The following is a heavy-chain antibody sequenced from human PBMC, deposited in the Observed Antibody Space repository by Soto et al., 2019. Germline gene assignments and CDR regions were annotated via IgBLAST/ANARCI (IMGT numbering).Heavy chain of an antibody. CDR3: VRWGIYSYGSVLGY. CDR1: GFTFSSYG. CDR2: ITSSSSYI. Sequence: EVQLVESGGGLVKPGGSLRLSCAASGFTFSSYGMNWVRQAPGKGLEWVSSITSSSSYIYYADSVTGRFTISRDNAKNSLYLQMISRRAEDTAVYYCVRWGIYSYGSVLGYWGQGTLVTVSS. J-gene: IGHJ4*02. V-gene: IGHV3-21*01. D-gene: IGHD5-18*01.